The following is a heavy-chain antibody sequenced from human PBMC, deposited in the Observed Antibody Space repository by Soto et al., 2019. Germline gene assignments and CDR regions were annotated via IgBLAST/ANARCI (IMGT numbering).Heavy chain of an antibody. J-gene: IGHJ4*02. D-gene: IGHD2-2*01. V-gene: IGHV3-7*01. CDR3: ARDPYAGHLDY. CDR1: GFTFSSYW. CDR2: IKQDGSEK. Sequence: EVQLVESGGGVVQPGWSLRLSCAASGFTFSSYWMSWVRQAPGKGLEWVANIKQDGSEKYYVDSVKGRFTISRDNANNSLYLQRDSLRAEDTGVYYWARDPYAGHLDYWGQGTLVTVSS.